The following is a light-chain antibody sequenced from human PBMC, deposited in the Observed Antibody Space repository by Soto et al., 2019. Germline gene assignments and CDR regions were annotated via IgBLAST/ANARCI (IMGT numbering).Light chain of an antibody. CDR1: QDIGHY. V-gene: IGKV1-33*01. CDR2: DAS. CDR3: QQSLNLPLT. J-gene: IGKJ3*01. Sequence: DIQITQSPTSLSASLGDRFTIACRASQDIGHYLNWYQHKPGKAPKLLIYDASSLETGVPPGFSGGGSGTDFTLTINNLQPEDVATYYCQQSLNLPLTFGPGTKVDIK.